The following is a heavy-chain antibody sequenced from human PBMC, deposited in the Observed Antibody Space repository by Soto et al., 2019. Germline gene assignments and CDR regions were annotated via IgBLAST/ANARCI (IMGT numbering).Heavy chain of an antibody. D-gene: IGHD3-10*01. CDR2: VNTDGIKI. CDR3: ARGGRGGYYQDY. Sequence: EVQLVESGGGLVQPGGSLRLSCAASGFTFSSYWIHWVRQAPGKGLVWVSRVNTDGIKINYADSVKGRCTISRDDAKNTVYLQMNSRRAEDTALYSCARGGRGGYYQDYWGQGTLVTVSS. J-gene: IGHJ4*02. CDR1: GFTFSSYW. V-gene: IGHV3-74*01.